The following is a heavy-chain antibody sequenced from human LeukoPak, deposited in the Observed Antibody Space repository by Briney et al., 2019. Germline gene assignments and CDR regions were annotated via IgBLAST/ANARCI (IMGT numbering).Heavy chain of an antibody. CDR2: IYTRGST. Sequence: SETLSLTCTVSVGSISSYYWSWIRQPPGEGLEWIGYIYTRGSTNYNPSLKSRVTISVDTSKNQFSLKLSSVTAADTAVYYCARSSFYCSSTSCYSLQSWFDPWGQGTLVTVSS. D-gene: IGHD2-2*02. J-gene: IGHJ5*02. CDR3: ARSSFYCSSTSCYSLQSWFDP. CDR1: VGSISSYY. V-gene: IGHV4-4*09.